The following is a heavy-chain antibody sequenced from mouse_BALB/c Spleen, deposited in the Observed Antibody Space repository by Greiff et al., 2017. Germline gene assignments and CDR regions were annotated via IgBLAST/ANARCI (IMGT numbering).Heavy chain of an antibody. Sequence: EVKVVESGGGLVKPGGSLKLSCAASGFTFSSYTMSWVRQTPEKRLEWVATISSGGSYTYYPDSVKGRFTISRDNAKNTLYLQMSSLKSEDTAMYYCTRVPDDYGSSTLYAMDDWGQGTSVTVSS. V-gene: IGHV5-6-4*01. CDR2: ISSGGSYT. CDR1: GFTFSSYT. CDR3: TRVPDDYGSSTLYAMDD. J-gene: IGHJ4*01. D-gene: IGHD1-1*01.